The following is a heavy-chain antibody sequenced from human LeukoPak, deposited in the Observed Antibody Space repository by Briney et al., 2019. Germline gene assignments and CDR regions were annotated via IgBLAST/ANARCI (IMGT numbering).Heavy chain of an antibody. J-gene: IGHJ4*02. CDR2: INHSGST. Sequence: SETLSLTCAVYGGSFSGYYWSWIRQPPGKGLEWIGEINHSGSTNYNPSLKSRVTISVDTSKNQFSLKLSSVTAADTAVYYCARENQTDSRCFDYWGQGTLVTVPS. CDR3: ARENQTDSRCFDY. D-gene: IGHD1-1*01. CDR1: GGSFSGYY. V-gene: IGHV4-34*01.